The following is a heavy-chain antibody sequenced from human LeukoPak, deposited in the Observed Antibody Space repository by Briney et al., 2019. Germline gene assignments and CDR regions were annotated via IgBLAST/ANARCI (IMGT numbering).Heavy chain of an antibody. J-gene: IGHJ4*02. D-gene: IGHD5-24*01. CDR1: GFTFSSYE. CDR2: IDSSGSNI. CDR3: ARTKDMASISYFDS. V-gene: IGHV3-48*03. Sequence: GGSLRLSCAASGFTFSSYEMNWVRQAPGKGLEWVSYIDSSGSNIHYADSVKGRFTISRDNAKNSLYLQMNSRRAEDTAVYYCARTKDMASISYFDSWGQGTLVTVSS.